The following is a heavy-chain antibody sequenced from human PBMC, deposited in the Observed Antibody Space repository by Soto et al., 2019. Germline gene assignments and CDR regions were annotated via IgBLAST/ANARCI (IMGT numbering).Heavy chain of an antibody. Sequence: SLRLSCAASGFTFSNYAMTWVRQAPGKGLEWVSGISGSGDNTNYADSVKGRFTISRDNSKNTVYLQMRSLEPEDTAVYSCARGFYGSGSYNYWGQGTLVTVSS. V-gene: IGHV3-23*01. CDR1: GFTFSNYA. CDR2: ISGSGDNT. CDR3: ARGFYGSGSYNY. J-gene: IGHJ4*02. D-gene: IGHD3-10*01.